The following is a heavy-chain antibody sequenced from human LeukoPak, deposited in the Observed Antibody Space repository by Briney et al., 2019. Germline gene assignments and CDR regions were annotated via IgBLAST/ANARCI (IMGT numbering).Heavy chain of an antibody. V-gene: IGHV1-2*02. Sequence: ASVKVSCKTSGYTFTGYYMHWVRQAPGQGLEWMGCINPNSGGANYAQRFQGRVTMTRDTSISTAYMDLSRLRSVDTAVYYCARSSGGSYVYYFDYWGQGILVTVSS. CDR2: INPNSGGA. J-gene: IGHJ4*02. D-gene: IGHD1-26*01. CDR3: ARSSGGSYVYYFDY. CDR1: GYTFTGYY.